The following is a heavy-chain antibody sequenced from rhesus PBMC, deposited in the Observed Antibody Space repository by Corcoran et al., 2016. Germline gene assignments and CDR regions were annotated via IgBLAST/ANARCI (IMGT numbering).Heavy chain of an antibody. J-gene: IGHJ5-2*02. V-gene: IGHV4-173*01. CDR1: GVSISSNW. Sequence: QLQLQESGPGLVKPSETLSLTCAVSGVSISSNWWSWIRQPPGKGLEWIGRSSGRDGSTNYHPSLKSRVTTSTDTSKNQFSLKLSSVTAADTAVYYCARDWCHGSGCSSLDVWGRGVLVTVSS. CDR3: ARDWCHGSGCSSLDV. D-gene: IGHD2-21*01. CDR2: SSGRDGST.